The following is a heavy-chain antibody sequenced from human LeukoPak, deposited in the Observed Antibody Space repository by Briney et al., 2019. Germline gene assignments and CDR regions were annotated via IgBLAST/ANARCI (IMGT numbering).Heavy chain of an antibody. V-gene: IGHV4-38-2*01. CDR2: TYHSGST. CDR1: GYSISSGYY. Sequence: PSETLSLTCAVSGYSISSGYYWGWIRQPPGEGLEWIGSTYHSGSTYYNPSLKSRVTISVDTSKNQFSLKLSSVTAADTAVYYCARLSGYYDSRPPIWGQGTMVTVSS. CDR3: ARLSGYYDSRPPI. J-gene: IGHJ3*02. D-gene: IGHD3-22*01.